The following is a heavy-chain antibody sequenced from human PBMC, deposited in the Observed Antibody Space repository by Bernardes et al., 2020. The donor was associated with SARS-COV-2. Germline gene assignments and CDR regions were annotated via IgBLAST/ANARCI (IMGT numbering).Heavy chain of an antibody. CDR2: MYHNGRS. Sequence: SETLSLTCAVSGASVSSDYWSWIRQPPGKGLEWIGYMYHNGRSDYNPSLKSRITMSADTSTNHLSLKLSSVTAADTAVYYCARHGPILSMFGGVIGHDAFDIWGQGTVVTVSS. CDR3: ARHGPILSMFGGVIGHDAFDI. J-gene: IGHJ3*02. CDR1: GASVSSDY. V-gene: IGHV4-59*08. D-gene: IGHD3-16*02.